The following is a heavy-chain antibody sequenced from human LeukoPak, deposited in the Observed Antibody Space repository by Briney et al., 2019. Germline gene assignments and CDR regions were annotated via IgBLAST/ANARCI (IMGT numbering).Heavy chain of an antibody. CDR1: GGTFSSYA. Sequence: EASVKVSCKASGGTFSSYAISWVRQAPGQGLEWMGRIIPIFGTANYAQKFHGRVTITTDESTSTAYMELSSLRSEDTAVYYCARGLRFLEWLLVRPYYYYYMDVWGKGTTVTVSS. J-gene: IGHJ6*03. D-gene: IGHD3-3*01. CDR2: IIPIFGTA. V-gene: IGHV1-69*05. CDR3: ARGLRFLEWLLVRPYYYYYMDV.